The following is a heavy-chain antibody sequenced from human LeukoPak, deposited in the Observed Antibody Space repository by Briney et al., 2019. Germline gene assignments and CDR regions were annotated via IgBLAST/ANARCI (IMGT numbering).Heavy chain of an antibody. CDR1: GYTFTSYG. CDR2: ISAHNGNA. Sequence: PGASVKVSCKTSGYTFTSYGINWVRQAPGQGLEWMGRISAHNGNANYAQKFQGRVTMTTDTLATTAYMELRSLRSDDTAVYYCARDLEGYYDLEGRSGYWGQGTLVTVSS. V-gene: IGHV1-18*01. J-gene: IGHJ4*02. D-gene: IGHD3-3*01. CDR3: ARDLEGYYDLEGRSGY.